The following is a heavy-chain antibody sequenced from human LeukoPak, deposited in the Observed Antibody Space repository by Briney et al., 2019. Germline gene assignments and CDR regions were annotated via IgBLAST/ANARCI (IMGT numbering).Heavy chain of an antibody. Sequence: PGGSLRLSCAASRFTFSSYAMHWVRQAPGKGLEWVAVISYDGSNRYYADSVKGRFTISRDNSKNTLSLQMNSLRPEDTAVYYCARANDYGDYQDAFDIWGQGTMVTVSS. D-gene: IGHD4-17*01. CDR2: ISYDGSNR. CDR3: ARANDYGDYQDAFDI. CDR1: RFTFSSYA. V-gene: IGHV3-30*04. J-gene: IGHJ3*02.